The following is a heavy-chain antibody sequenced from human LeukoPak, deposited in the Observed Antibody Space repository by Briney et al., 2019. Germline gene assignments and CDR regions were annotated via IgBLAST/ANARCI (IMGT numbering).Heavy chain of an antibody. CDR2: IYTSGST. CDR1: GGAISSYY. D-gene: IGHD3-3*01. CDR3: ARTYDFWSGHFDY. V-gene: IGHV4-4*09. J-gene: IGHJ4*02. Sequence: SETLSLTCTVSGGAISSYYWSWIRRPPGKGLEWIGYIYTSGSTNYNPSLKSRVTISVDTSKNQFFRKLSSVTAADTAVYYCARTYDFWSGHFDYWGQGTLVTVSS.